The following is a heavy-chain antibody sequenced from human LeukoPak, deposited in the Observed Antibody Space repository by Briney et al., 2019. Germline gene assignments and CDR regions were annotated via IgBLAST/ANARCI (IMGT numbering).Heavy chain of an antibody. J-gene: IGHJ4*02. CDR3: ARALGGYCSSTSCYTPDY. V-gene: IGHV1-2*02. Sequence: ASVKVSCKASGYTFTGYYMHWVRQAPGQGLEWMGWINPNSGGTNYAQKFQGRVTMTRDTSISTAYMELSRLRSDDTAVYYCARALGGYCSSTSCYTPDYWGQGTLVTVSS. CDR2: INPNSGGT. D-gene: IGHD2-2*02. CDR1: GYTFTGYY.